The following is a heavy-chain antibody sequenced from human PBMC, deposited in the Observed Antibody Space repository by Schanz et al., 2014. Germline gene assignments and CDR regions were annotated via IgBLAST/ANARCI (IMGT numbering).Heavy chain of an antibody. Sequence: GQLAESGGGLVQPGGSLRLSCAVSGFTVSSNHMSWVRQAPGKGLEWVAAMSYDGSIKYYGDSVKGRFTICRDNSKNTLYLHMNTLRSEDTAVYYCAKDSTHIDIVLVPTAIDYWGQGTLVTVSS. J-gene: IGHJ4*02. CDR1: GFTVSSNH. V-gene: IGHV3-30*18. CDR3: AKDSTHIDIVLVPTAIDY. D-gene: IGHD2-2*01. CDR2: MSYDGSIK.